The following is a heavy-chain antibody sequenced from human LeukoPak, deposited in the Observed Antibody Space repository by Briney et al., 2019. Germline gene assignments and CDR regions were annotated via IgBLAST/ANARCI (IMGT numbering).Heavy chain of an antibody. Sequence: GGSLRLSCAASGFTFSSHSMNWVRQAPGKGLEWVGRIKSKTDGGTTDYAAPVKGRFTISRDDSKNTLYLQMNSLKTEDRGVYYCAARYNWNDLAYWGQGTLVTVSS. CDR2: IKSKTDGGTT. J-gene: IGHJ4*02. V-gene: IGHV3-15*01. CDR1: GFTFSSHS. D-gene: IGHD1-1*01. CDR3: AARYNWNDLAY.